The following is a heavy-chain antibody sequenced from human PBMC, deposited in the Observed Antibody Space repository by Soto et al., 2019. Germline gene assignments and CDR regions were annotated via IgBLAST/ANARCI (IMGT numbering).Heavy chain of an antibody. J-gene: IGHJ4*02. D-gene: IGHD2-21*02. CDR2: IYWDDDK. CDR1: GFSLSSSDVG. CDR3: VRASGGGNSAYFDY. V-gene: IGHV2-5*02. Sequence: ESGPTLVTPTQTLTLTCTFSGFSLSSSDVGVGWIRQPPGKALEWLALIYWDDDKRYSPSLKSRLTITKDTSRNQVVLTVTNLDPVDTATYYCVRASGGGNSAYFDYWGQGTLVTVSS.